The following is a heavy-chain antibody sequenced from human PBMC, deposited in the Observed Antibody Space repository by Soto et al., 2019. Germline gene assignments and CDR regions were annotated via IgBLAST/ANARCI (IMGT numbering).Heavy chain of an antibody. CDR3: ARGGYYGSGSLY. CDR1: GGSFSGYY. V-gene: IGHV4-34*01. J-gene: IGHJ4*02. D-gene: IGHD3-10*01. Sequence: PSETLSLTCAVYGGSFSGYYWSWIRQPPGKGLEWIGEINHSGSTNYNPSLKSRVTISVDTSKNQFSLKLRSVTAADTAVYYCARGGYYGSGSLYWGQGTLVTVSS. CDR2: INHSGST.